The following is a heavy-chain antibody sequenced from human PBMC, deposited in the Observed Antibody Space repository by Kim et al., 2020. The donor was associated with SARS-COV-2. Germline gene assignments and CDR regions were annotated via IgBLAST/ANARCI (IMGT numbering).Heavy chain of an antibody. CDR3: AKVPTYYDSSGYVWRPSDT. CDR2: ITGSGVIT. D-gene: IGHD3-22*01. V-gene: IGHV3-23*01. J-gene: IGHJ5*02. Sequence: GGSLRLSCAASGFIFSNYAMSWVRQAPGKGLEWVSAITGSGVITYYADSVKGRFTISRHNSENTLYLQMNSLRADDTAVYYCAKVPTYYDSSGYVWRPSDTWGQGTLVTVSS. CDR1: GFIFSNYA.